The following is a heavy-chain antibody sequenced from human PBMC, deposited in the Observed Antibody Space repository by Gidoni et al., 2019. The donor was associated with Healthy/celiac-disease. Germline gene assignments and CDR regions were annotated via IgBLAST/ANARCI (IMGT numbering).Heavy chain of an antibody. J-gene: IGHJ6*02. D-gene: IGHD2-15*01. CDR3: AREWMVVAAPTHYYYYGMDV. CDR2: IIPILGIA. V-gene: IGHV1-69*08. Sequence: QVQLVQSGAEVKKPGSSVKVSCKASGGTFSSYTISWVRQAPGQGLEWMGRIIPILGIANYAQKFQGRVTITADKSTSTAYMELSSLRSEDTAVYYCAREWMVVAAPTHYYYYGMDVWGQGTTVTVSS. CDR1: GGTFSSYT.